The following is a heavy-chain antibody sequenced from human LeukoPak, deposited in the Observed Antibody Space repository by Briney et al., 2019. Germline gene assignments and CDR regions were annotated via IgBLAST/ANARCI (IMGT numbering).Heavy chain of an antibody. CDR1: GGSFSGYY. J-gene: IGHJ6*02. Sequence: SETLSLTCAVYGGSFSGYYWSWIRQPPGKGLEWIGEINHSGSTNYNPSLKSRVTISVDTSKNQFSLKLSSVTAADTAVYYCARGQGLTTVTWVDYYYYYGMDVWGQGTTVTVSS. CDR3: ARGQGLTTVTWVDYYYYYGMDV. D-gene: IGHD4-17*01. V-gene: IGHV4-34*01. CDR2: INHSGST.